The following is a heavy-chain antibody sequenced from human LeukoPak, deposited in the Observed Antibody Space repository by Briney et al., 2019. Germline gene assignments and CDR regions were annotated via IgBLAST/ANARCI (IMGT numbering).Heavy chain of an antibody. CDR2: INQEGNEK. D-gene: IGHD5-12*01. CDR3: ARDGGVTGYDLLDY. J-gene: IGHJ4*02. CDR1: GFSFSSFW. Sequence: GGSLRLSCVASGFSFSSFWMTWVRQAPGKGLEWVANINQEGNEKNYADSVKGRFIISRDNAKNSVYLQLNSLTAEDTAVYYCARDGGVTGYDLLDYWGQGTLVTVSS. V-gene: IGHV3-7*01.